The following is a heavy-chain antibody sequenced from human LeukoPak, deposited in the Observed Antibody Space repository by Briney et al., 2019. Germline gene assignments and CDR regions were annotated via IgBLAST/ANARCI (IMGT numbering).Heavy chain of an antibody. D-gene: IGHD6-13*01. J-gene: IGHJ4*02. V-gene: IGHV3-53*05. CDR3: TETLAG. CDR2: IYSDGST. CDR1: GFSVGTNY. Sequence: GGSLRLSCAASGFSVGTNYVTWVRQPPGKGLEWVSVIYSDGSTYYADPVKGRFTISRDNSKNTLYLQMSSLRPEDTAVYYCTETLAGWGQGTLVTVS.